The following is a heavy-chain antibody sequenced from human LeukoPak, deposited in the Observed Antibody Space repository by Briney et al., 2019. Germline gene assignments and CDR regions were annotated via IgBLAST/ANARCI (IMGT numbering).Heavy chain of an antibody. J-gene: IGHJ4*02. CDR1: GYTFTSYY. CDR2: INPSGGST. Sequence: ASVKVSCKASGYTFTSYYMHWVRQAPGQGLEWMGIINPSGGSTSYAQKFQGRVTMTRDMSTSTVYMELSSLRSEDTAVYYCARDGTGEGYLDYWGQGTLVTVSS. CDR3: ARDGTGEGYLDY. D-gene: IGHD7-27*01. V-gene: IGHV1-46*01.